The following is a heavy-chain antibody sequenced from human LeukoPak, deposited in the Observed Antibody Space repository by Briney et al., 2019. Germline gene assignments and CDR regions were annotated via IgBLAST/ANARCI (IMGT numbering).Heavy chain of an antibody. J-gene: IGHJ4*02. CDR3: ARDQGIYGSGSYYRN. V-gene: IGHV3-66*01. CDR1: GFTVSSNY. D-gene: IGHD3-10*01. Sequence: GGSLRLSCAASGFTVSSNYMSWVRQAPGKGLEWVSVIYSGGSTYYADSVKGRFTISRDNSKNTLYLQMNSLRAEDTAVYYCARDQGIYGSGSYYRNWGQGTLVTVSS. CDR2: IYSGGST.